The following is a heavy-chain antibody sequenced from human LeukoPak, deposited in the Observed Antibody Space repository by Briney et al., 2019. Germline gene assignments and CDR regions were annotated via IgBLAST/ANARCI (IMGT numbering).Heavy chain of an antibody. J-gene: IGHJ3*02. CDR1: GFTFSDYY. D-gene: IGHD1-20*01. CDR3: ASNWNDYAFDI. Sequence: GGSLRLSCAASGFTFSDYYMSWIRQAPGKGLEWVSYISSSGSTIYYADSVKGRFTISRDNAKNSLYLQMNSLRAEDTAVYYCASNWNDYAFDIWGQGTMVTVSS. CDR2: ISSSGSTI. V-gene: IGHV3-11*01.